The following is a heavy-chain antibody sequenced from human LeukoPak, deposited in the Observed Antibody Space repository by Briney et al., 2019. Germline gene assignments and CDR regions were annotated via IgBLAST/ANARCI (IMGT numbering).Heavy chain of an antibody. J-gene: IGHJ5*02. CDR2: INHSGST. V-gene: IGHV4-34*01. CDR3: ARAPGWGYCSSTSCSNRPNWLDP. Sequence: SETLSLTCAVYGGSFSGYYWSWIRQPPGKGLEWVGEINHSGSTNYNPSLKSRVTISVDTSKNQFSLKLSSVTAADTAVYYCARAPGWGYCSSTSCSNRPNWLDPWGQGTLVTVSS. D-gene: IGHD2-2*01. CDR1: GGSFSGYY.